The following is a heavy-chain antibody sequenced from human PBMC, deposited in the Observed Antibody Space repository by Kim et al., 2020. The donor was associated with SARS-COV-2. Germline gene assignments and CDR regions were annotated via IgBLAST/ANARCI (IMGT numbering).Heavy chain of an antibody. Sequence: GGSLRLSCAASGFTFSSYGMHWVRQAPGKGLEWVAVISYDGSNKYYADSVKGRFTISRDNSKNTLYLQMNSLRAEDTAVYYCARDYHPYYYDSSGYKDAFDIWGQGTMVTVSS. J-gene: IGHJ3*02. CDR2: ISYDGSNK. D-gene: IGHD3-22*01. CDR1: GFTFSSYG. CDR3: ARDYHPYYYDSSGYKDAFDI. V-gene: IGHV3-33*05.